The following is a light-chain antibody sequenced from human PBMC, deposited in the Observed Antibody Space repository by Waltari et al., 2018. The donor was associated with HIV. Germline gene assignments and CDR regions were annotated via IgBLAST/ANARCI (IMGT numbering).Light chain of an antibody. CDR2: AAS. CDR1: HAISNY. Sequence: DIQMTQSPSSLSASVGARVTNTCRASHAISNYLAWYQPKPGKVPKLLIYAASTLQSGVPSRFGGSGSGTDFTLTISSLQPEDVATYFCQKYNSAPLTFGGGTKVEIK. V-gene: IGKV1-27*01. CDR3: QKYNSAPLT. J-gene: IGKJ4*01.